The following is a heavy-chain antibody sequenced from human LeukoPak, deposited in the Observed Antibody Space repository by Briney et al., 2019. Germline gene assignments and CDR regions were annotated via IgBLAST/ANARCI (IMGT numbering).Heavy chain of an antibody. D-gene: IGHD3-10*01. J-gene: IGHJ5*02. CDR1: GYTFTGYY. CDR3: ARMVRGGNWFDP. Sequence: ASVKVSFKASGYTFTGYYMHWVRQAPGQGLEWMGWINPNSGGTNYAQKFQGRVTMTRDTSISTAYMELSRLRSDDTAVYYCARMVRGGNWFDPWGQGTLVTVSS. CDR2: INPNSGGT. V-gene: IGHV1-2*02.